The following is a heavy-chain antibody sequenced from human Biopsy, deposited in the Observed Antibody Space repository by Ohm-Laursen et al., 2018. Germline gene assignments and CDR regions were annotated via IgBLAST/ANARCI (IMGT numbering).Heavy chain of an antibody. CDR2: ISSGSSPI. J-gene: IGHJ6*02. CDR3: ARDRYYGSESYYSHYNMDV. V-gene: IGHV3-48*01. CDR1: GFTFSSYS. Sequence: GSLRLSCAASGFTFSSYSMNWVRQAPGKGLEWVSFISSGSSPIYYADSVKGRFTISRDDAKNSLYLQMNSLRAEDTAVYYCARDRYYGSESYYSHYNMDVWGQGTTVSVSS. D-gene: IGHD3-10*01.